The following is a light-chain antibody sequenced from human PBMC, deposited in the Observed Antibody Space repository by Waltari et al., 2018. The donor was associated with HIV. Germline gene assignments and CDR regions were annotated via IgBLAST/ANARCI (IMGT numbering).Light chain of an antibody. V-gene: IGLV3-21*04. Sequence: SYVLTQPPSVSVAPGKPARITGGGNHIGTNSLRGYPQKPGQAPVLVIYYDSDRPSGIPERFSGSNSGNSATLTIIRVEAGDEADYYCQVWDPSGDHLIFGGGTKLTVL. CDR2: YDS. CDR3: QVWDPSGDHLI. CDR1: HIGTNS. J-gene: IGLJ2*01.